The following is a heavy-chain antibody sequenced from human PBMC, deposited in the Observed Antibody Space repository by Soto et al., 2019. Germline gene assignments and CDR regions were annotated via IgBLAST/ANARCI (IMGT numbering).Heavy chain of an antibody. CDR1: GFTFSSYW. J-gene: IGHJ4*02. V-gene: IGHV3-74*01. CDR3: ARVGYCARGVCPNFDF. D-gene: IGHD2-8*01. CDR2: INSDGSST. Sequence: EVQLVESGGGLVQPGGSRRLSCAASGFTFSSYWMHWVRQAPGKGLVWVSRINSDGSSTSYADSVKGRFTSSRDNARNTLYLQMNSLRDEDTAVYYCARVGYCARGVCPNFDFWGQGTLVTVSS.